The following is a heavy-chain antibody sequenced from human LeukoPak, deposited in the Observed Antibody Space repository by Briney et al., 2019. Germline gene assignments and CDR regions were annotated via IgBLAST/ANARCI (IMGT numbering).Heavy chain of an antibody. J-gene: IGHJ4*02. V-gene: IGHV5-51*01. CDR2: IHPGDSDA. D-gene: IGHD3-3*01. Sequence: GESLKISCKGSGCSFTSYRIGWVRQMPGKGLEWMGIIHPGDSDARYSPSFQGQVTISADKSISTAYLQWSSLKASDTAMYYCARRDEGESWNYWGQGTLVTVSS. CDR3: ARRDEGESWNY. CDR1: GCSFTSYR.